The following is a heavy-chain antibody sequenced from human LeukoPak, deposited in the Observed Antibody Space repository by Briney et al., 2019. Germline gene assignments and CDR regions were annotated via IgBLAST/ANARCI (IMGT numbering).Heavy chain of an antibody. J-gene: IGHJ6*03. CDR1: GYTFTSYA. CDR3: ARGGGGSYYMDV. D-gene: IGHD3-10*01. V-gene: IGHV1-3*01. Sequence: ASVKVSCKASGYTFTSYAMHWVRQAPGQRLEWMGWINAGNGNTKYSQKLQGRVTMTTDTSTNTAYMELRSLRSDDTAVYYCARGGGGSYYMDVWGKGTTVTVSS. CDR2: INAGNGNT.